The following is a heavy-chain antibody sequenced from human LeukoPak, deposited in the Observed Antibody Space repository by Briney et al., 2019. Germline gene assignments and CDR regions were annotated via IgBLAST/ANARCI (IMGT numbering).Heavy chain of an antibody. J-gene: IGHJ6*02. CDR2: ISWNSGSI. Sequence: GGSLRLSCAASGFTFDDYAMHWVRQAPGKGLEWVSGISWNSGSIGYADSVKGRFTISRDNAKNSLYLQMNSLRAEDTASYYCAKTSQTGTSYYYYYGMDVWGQGTTVTVSS. CDR3: AKTSQTGTSYYYYYGMDV. D-gene: IGHD1-7*01. CDR1: GFTFDDYA. V-gene: IGHV3-9*01.